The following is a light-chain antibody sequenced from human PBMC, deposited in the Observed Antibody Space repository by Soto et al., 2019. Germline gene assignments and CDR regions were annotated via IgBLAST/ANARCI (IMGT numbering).Light chain of an antibody. J-gene: IGKJ4*01. Sequence: DIVMTQSPLSLPVTPGEPASISCRSSQSLLHGNGYNYLDWYLQKPGQSPQLLIYLGSNRASGVPDRFSGRGSGTDFTLKISRVEAEDVGVYYCMQALQTPLTFGGGTKVEIK. CDR3: MQALQTPLT. CDR1: QSLLHGNGYNY. CDR2: LGS. V-gene: IGKV2-28*01.